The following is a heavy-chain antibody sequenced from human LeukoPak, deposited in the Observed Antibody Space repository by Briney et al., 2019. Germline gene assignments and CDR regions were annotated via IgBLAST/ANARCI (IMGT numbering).Heavy chain of an antibody. Sequence: SGTLSLTCTVSGGSISSYYWSWIRQPPGKGLEWIGYNYYSGSTNYNPSLKSRVTISVDTSKNQFSLKLSSVTAADTAVYYCARGHYYEPFDIWGQGTMVTVSS. CDR2: NYYSGST. V-gene: IGHV4-59*01. D-gene: IGHD3-22*01. CDR3: ARGHYYEPFDI. CDR1: GGSISSYY. J-gene: IGHJ3*02.